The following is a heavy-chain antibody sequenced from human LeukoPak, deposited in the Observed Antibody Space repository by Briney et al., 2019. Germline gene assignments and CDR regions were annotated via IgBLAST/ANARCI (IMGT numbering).Heavy chain of an antibody. CDR1: GGSISSYY. J-gene: IGHJ6*02. CDR3: ARDRNGYGALSYYGMDV. CDR2: IYYSGST. V-gene: IGHV4-59*01. D-gene: IGHD4-17*01. Sequence: SETLSLTCTVSGGSISSYYWSWVRQPPGKGLEWIGYIYYSGSTNYNPSLKSRVTISVDTSKNQFSLKLSSVTAADTAVYYCARDRNGYGALSYYGMDVWGQGTTVTVSS.